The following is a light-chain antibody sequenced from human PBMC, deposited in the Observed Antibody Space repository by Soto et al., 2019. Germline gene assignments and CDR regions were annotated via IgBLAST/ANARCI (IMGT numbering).Light chain of an antibody. CDR3: AAWDDSLNGRYV. CDR2: SNN. Sequence: QSVLTEPPSASGSPGQGVMIYCSGSSSHIGSNTVNWYQQLPGTAPKLLFYSNNQRPSVVPDRFSGSKSGTSASLAISGLQSEDEADYYCAAWDDSLNGRYVFGTGTKVTVL. V-gene: IGLV1-44*01. J-gene: IGLJ1*01. CDR1: SSHIGSNT.